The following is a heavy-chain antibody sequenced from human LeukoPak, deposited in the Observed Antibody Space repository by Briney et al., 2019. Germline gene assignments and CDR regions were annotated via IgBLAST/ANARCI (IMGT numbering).Heavy chain of an antibody. CDR3: ARGGIFAWYSSSWYGFDY. V-gene: IGHV1-2*02. Sequence: GASVKVSCTASGYTFTGYYMHWVRQAPGQGLERMGWINPNSGGTNYAQKFQGRVTMTRDTSISTAYMELSRLRSDDTAVYYCARGGIFAWYSSSWYGFDYWGRGTLVTVSS. CDR2: INPNSGGT. CDR1: GYTFTGYY. D-gene: IGHD6-13*01. J-gene: IGHJ4*02.